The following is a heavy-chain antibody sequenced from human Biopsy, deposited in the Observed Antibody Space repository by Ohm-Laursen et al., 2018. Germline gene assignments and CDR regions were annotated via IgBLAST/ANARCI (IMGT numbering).Heavy chain of an antibody. CDR1: SASINLYY. CDR3: ARDRIAYCTATSCDNFGLDV. D-gene: IGHD2-8*02. Sequence: SDTLSLTWTVSSASINLYYWGWIRQSPGKGLEWIGYINHSGHTNYNPSLKSRLTMSVDTSKNQFSLKLTSVTAADTAVYYCARDRIAYCTATSCDNFGLDVWGQGTTVTASS. CDR2: INHSGHT. J-gene: IGHJ6*02. V-gene: IGHV4-59*01.